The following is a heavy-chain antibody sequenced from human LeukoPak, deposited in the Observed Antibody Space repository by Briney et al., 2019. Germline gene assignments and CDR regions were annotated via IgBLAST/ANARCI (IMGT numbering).Heavy chain of an antibody. CDR3: ARDTDIVATITIDY. J-gene: IGHJ4*02. V-gene: IGHV1-18*01. Sequence: ASVKVSCKASGYTFTSHGISWVRQAPGQGLEWMGWISAYNGNTNYAQKLQGRVTMTTDTSTSTAYMELRRLRSDDTAVYYCARDTDIVATITIDYWGQGTLVTVSS. D-gene: IGHD5-12*01. CDR2: ISAYNGNT. CDR1: GYTFTSHG.